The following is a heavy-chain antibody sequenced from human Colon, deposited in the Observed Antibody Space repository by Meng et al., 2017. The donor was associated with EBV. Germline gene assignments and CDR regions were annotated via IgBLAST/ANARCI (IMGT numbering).Heavy chain of an antibody. CDR1: GDSLSSANW. CDR2: IHHNGNT. CDR3: ARTAICIGGSCTTWDY. D-gene: IGHD2-15*01. V-gene: IGHV4-4*02. Sequence: QGAWQGSGPGPVKPSETLSLTCAVSGDSLSSANWWSWVRQPPGKGLEWIGEIHHNGNTNYNPSLKSRVTISVDKSKNQFVLKVTSVTAADTAVYYCARTAICIGGSCTTWDYWGQGALVTVSS. J-gene: IGHJ4*02.